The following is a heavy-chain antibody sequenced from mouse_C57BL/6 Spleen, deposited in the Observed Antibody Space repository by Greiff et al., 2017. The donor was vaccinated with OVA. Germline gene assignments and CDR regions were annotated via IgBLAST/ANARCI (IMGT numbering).Heavy chain of an antibody. J-gene: IGHJ4*01. Sequence: VQLQQSGAELARPGASVTLSCKASGYTFTSYGISWVKQRTGQGLEWIGEIYPRSGNTYYNEKFKGKATLTADKSSSTAYMELRSLTSEDSAVYFCARRIDSSGYAYAMDYWGQGTSVTVSS. CDR1: GYTFTSYG. CDR3: ARRIDSSGYAYAMDY. D-gene: IGHD3-2*02. CDR2: IYPRSGNT. V-gene: IGHV1-81*01.